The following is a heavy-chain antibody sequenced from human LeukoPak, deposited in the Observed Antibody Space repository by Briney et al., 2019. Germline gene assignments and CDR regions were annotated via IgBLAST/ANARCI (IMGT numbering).Heavy chain of an antibody. V-gene: IGHV1-18*01. CDR3: ASVYFDF. J-gene: IGHJ4*02. Sequence: ASVKVSCKASGHSFSSYAMSWVRQAPGQGLEWMGWISANNGNTNYAQKLQGRVTMTTDTSTNTAYMELRSLRSDDTGVYYCASVYFDFWGQGTLVTVSS. CDR2: ISANNGNT. CDR1: GHSFSSYA.